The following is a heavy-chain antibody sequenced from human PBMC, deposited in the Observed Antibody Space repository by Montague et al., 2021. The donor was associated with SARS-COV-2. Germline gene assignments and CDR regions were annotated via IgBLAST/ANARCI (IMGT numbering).Heavy chain of an antibody. CDR3: ARVPYRLLFVPRYYGMDV. Sequence: SETLSLTCAVYGGSLSGYYWIWIRQPPGEGLEWIAEISHSGSTSYNPSLKSRVTISVDTSKNQFSLKLSSATAADTAVYYCARVPYRLLFVPRYYGMDVWGQGTTVTVSS. J-gene: IGHJ6*02. CDR2: ISHSGST. V-gene: IGHV4-34*01. CDR1: GGSLSGYY. D-gene: IGHD2-2*01.